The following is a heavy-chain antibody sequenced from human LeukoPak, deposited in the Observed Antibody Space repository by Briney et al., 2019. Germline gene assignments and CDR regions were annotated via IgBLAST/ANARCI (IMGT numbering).Heavy chain of an antibody. Sequence: SQTLSLTCTVSGGSISSGGYYWSWIRQHPGKGLEWIGYIYYSGSTYYNPSLKSRVTISVDTSKNQFSLKLSSVTAADTAVYYCARVSSGWGYYFDYWGQGTLVTVSS. D-gene: IGHD6-19*01. V-gene: IGHV4-31*03. CDR2: IYYSGST. J-gene: IGHJ4*02. CDR3: ARVSSGWGYYFDY. CDR1: GGSISSGGYY.